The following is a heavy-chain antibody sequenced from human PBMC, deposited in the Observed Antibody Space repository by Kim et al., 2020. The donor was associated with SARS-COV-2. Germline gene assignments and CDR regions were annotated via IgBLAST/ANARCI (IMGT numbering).Heavy chain of an antibody. V-gene: IGHV4-34*01. Sequence: SETLSLTCAVYGGSFSGYYWSWIRQPPGKGLEWIGEINHSGSTNYNPSLKSRVTISVDTSKNQFSLKLSSVTAADTAVYYCARGLQAGGWYYYDSSGYYDYWGQGTLVTVSS. CDR2: INHSGST. CDR3: ARGLQAGGWYYYDSSGYYDY. J-gene: IGHJ4*02. CDR1: GGSFSGYY. D-gene: IGHD3-22*01.